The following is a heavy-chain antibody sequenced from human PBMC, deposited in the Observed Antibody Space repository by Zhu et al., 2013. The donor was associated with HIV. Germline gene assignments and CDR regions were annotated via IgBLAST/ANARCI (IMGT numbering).Heavy chain of an antibody. CDR1: GYTFTSYG. Sequence: QVQLVQSGAEVKKPGASVKVSCKASGYTFTSYGISWVRQAPGQGLEWMGWISAYNGNTNYAQKLQGRVTMTTDTSTSTAYMELRSLRSDDTAVYYCARDLEYDTIFGVVQYNWFDPWGQGTLVTVSS. J-gene: IGHJ5*02. V-gene: IGHV1-18*01. CDR3: ARDLEYDTIFGVVQYNWFDP. CDR2: ISAYNGNT. D-gene: IGHD3-3*01.